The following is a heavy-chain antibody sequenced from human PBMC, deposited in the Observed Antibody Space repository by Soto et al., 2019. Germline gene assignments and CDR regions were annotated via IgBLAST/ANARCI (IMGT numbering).Heavy chain of an antibody. D-gene: IGHD6-6*01. Sequence: TXETLSLTCVVSGGSISSHYWSGIRQPPGGGLEWIGFVHYSGSTNYSPSLKSRVTMSVDTSKNQFSLNLNSVTAADTAFYFCARRDYSTASLGPFDYWGQGILVTVSS. CDR3: ARRDYSTASLGPFDY. J-gene: IGHJ4*02. V-gene: IGHV4-59*11. CDR1: GGSISSHY. CDR2: VHYSGST.